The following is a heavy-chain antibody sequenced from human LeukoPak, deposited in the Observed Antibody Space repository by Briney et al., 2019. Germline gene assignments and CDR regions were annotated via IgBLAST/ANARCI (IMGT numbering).Heavy chain of an antibody. Sequence: GASVKVSCKASGYTFTCYYMHWVRQAPGQGLEWMGWINPNSGGTNYAQKFQGGVTMTRDTSISTAYMELSRLRSDDTAVYYCARRADIAAADYAATVFDPWGQGTLVTVSS. CDR2: INPNSGGT. J-gene: IGHJ5*02. CDR1: GYTFTCYY. CDR3: ARRADIAAADYAATVFDP. D-gene: IGHD6-13*01. V-gene: IGHV1-2*02.